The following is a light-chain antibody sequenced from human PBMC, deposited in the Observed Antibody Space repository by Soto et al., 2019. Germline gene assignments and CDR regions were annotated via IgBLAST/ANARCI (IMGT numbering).Light chain of an antibody. CDR1: QSVSSN. CDR3: QQDNSWPLP. Sequence: EIVMTQSPATLSVSPGERATLSCRASQSVSSNLAWYQQKPGQAPRLLIYGVSTRATGVPTRISGSGSGTEFTLTISSLQSEDFAVYYCQQDNSWPLPLGGGTKVDI. J-gene: IGKJ4*01. V-gene: IGKV3D-15*01. CDR2: GVS.